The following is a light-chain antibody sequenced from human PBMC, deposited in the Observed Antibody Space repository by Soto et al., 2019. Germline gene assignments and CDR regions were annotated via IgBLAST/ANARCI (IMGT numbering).Light chain of an antibody. V-gene: IGKV3-20*01. J-gene: IGKJ2*01. CDR1: QTISSFY. CDR3: QQYGESLYT. CDR2: GAS. Sequence: ENVLTQSPGTLSLSPGERATLSCRTSQTISSFYLAWYQQKTGQAPRLLIYGASKRATGIPDRFSGSGSGTDFILSISRLEPEDSAVYYCQQYGESLYTFGQGTKLEI.